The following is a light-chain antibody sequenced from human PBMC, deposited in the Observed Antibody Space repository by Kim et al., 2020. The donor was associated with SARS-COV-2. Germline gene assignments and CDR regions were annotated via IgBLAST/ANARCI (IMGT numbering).Light chain of an antibody. CDR2: EVS. J-gene: IGLJ1*01. CDR3: SSYAGGNTFV. CDR1: SSDIGDYNY. V-gene: IGLV2-8*01. Sequence: QSALTQPPSASGSPGQSVTISCTGTSSDIGDYNYVSWYQQHPDKAPKLIYEVSKGPSGVPDRFSGSKSGNTASLTVSGLQADDEADYYCSSYAGGNTFVFGTGTKLTVL.